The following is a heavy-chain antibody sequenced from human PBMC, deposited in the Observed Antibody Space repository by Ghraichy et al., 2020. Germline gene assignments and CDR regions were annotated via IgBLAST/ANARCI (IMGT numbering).Heavy chain of an antibody. CDR3: TTCNGDWGFFDH. V-gene: IGHV3-15*01. J-gene: IGHJ4*02. CDR2: IKSNADGGTI. D-gene: IGHD2-21*01. CDR1: GFTFSNAW. Sequence: GGSLRLSCAGSGFTFSNAWLTWVRQAPGKGLEWLGRIKSNADGGTIDYGAPVKGRFTISRDDSERMLYLQVNSLNTEDTDVYFCTTCNGDWGFFDHWGQGTLVTVSS.